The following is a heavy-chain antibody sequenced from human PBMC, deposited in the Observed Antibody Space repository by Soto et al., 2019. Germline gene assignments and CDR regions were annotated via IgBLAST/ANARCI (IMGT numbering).Heavy chain of an antibody. J-gene: IGHJ4*02. CDR1: GGIFSSNT. Sequence: QVYLVQSGAEVKKPGSSVKISCKASGGIFSSNTINWVRQAAGQGLEWMGGIIPLFGTANYAEKFQGSVTITADKSTKTEYMELTSLRSEDTAVYYCASKAACGGECYALDSWGQGTLVTVSS. CDR2: IIPLFGTA. V-gene: IGHV1-69*06. CDR3: ASKAACGGECYALDS. D-gene: IGHD2-21*01.